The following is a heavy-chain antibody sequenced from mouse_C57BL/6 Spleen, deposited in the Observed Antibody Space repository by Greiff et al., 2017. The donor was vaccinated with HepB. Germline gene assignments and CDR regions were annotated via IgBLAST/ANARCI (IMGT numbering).Heavy chain of an antibody. J-gene: IGHJ3*01. Sequence: EVMLVESGEGLVKPGGSLKLSCAASGFTFSSYAMSWVRQTPEKRLEWVAYISSGGDYIYYADTVKGRFTISRDNARNTLYLQMSSLKSEDTAMYYCTREDDDPAWFAYWGQGTLVTVSA. D-gene: IGHD2-3*01. CDR3: TREDDDPAWFAY. CDR2: ISSGGDYI. CDR1: GFTFSSYA. V-gene: IGHV5-9-1*02.